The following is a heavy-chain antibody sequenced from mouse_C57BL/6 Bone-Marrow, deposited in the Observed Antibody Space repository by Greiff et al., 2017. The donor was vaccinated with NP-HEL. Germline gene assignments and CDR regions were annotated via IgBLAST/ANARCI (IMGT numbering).Heavy chain of an antibody. D-gene: IGHD2-3*01. CDR2: ISSGSSTI. CDR1: GFTFSDYG. Sequence: EVKLVESGGGLVKPGGSLKLSCAASGFTFSDYGMHWVRQAPEKGLEWVAYISSGSSTIYYADTVKGRFTISRDNAKNTLFLQMTSLRSEDTAMYYCARNDGLWYFDVWGTGTTVTVSS. J-gene: IGHJ1*03. CDR3: ARNDGLWYFDV. V-gene: IGHV5-17*01.